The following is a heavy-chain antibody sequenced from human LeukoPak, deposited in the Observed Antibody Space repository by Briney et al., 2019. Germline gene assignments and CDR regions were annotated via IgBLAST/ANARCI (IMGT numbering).Heavy chain of an antibody. CDR1: GGSISSYY. J-gene: IGHJ4*02. CDR3: AREEGITAARSFDY. Sequence: SETLSLTCTVSGGSISSYYWSWIRQPAGKGREWIGRVYPSGSTNYNPSLKSRVAMSVDTSKSHFSLNLSSVTAADTAVYYCAREEGITAARSFDYWGQGTLVTVSS. D-gene: IGHD6-13*01. V-gene: IGHV4-4*07. CDR2: VYPSGST.